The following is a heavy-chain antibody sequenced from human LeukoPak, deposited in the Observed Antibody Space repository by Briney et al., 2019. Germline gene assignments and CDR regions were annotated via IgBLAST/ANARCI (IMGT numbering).Heavy chain of an antibody. D-gene: IGHD2-2*01. Sequence: ASVKVSCKASGGTFSSYAISWVRQAPGQGLEWMGGIIPIFGTANYAQKFQGRVTITADESTSTAYMELSSLRSEDTAVYYCARDWKVPAALEGGNWFDPWGQGTLVTVSS. V-gene: IGHV1-69*13. J-gene: IGHJ5*02. CDR2: IIPIFGTA. CDR3: ARDWKVPAALEGGNWFDP. CDR1: GGTFSSYA.